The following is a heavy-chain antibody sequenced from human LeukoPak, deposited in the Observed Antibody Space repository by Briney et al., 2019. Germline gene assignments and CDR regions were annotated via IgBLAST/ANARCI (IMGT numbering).Heavy chain of an antibody. CDR3: ARRHRYCSGGTCYLYDY. CDR1: GGSISSFY. Sequence: SETLSLTCSVSGGSISSFYWSWIRQPPGKGLESVGFIYYTGSTNYNPSLKSRVTISVDTSKNQFSLRLTSVTAADTAVYYCARRHRYCSGGTCYLYDYWGQGTLVTVSS. J-gene: IGHJ4*02. CDR2: IYYTGST. V-gene: IGHV4-59*08. D-gene: IGHD2-15*01.